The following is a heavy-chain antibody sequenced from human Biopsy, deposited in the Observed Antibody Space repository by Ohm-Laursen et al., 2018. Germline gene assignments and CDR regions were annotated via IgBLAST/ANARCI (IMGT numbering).Heavy chain of an antibody. D-gene: IGHD3-22*01. J-gene: IGHJ3*02. Sequence: GTLSPTCTVSGDSVTKYYWSWIRQPPGKGLEWIGHIYYSVMTNYNPSLQSRVSISVDTSRNQVSLTLSSVTAADTAVYYCARDLPYYENSGYGAFDMWGQGTMVTVSS. V-gene: IGHV4-59*02. CDR2: IYYSVMT. CDR1: GDSVTKYY. CDR3: ARDLPYYENSGYGAFDM.